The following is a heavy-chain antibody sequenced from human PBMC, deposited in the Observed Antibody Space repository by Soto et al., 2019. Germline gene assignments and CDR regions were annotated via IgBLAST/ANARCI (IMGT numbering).Heavy chain of an antibody. D-gene: IGHD3-3*02. CDR3: AKYQTQVSFFASPGPGGGRDY. V-gene: IGHV3-30*18. J-gene: IGHJ4*02. CDR1: GFTFSSYC. CDR2: ISYACTNK. Sequence: GVSLRLSCVASGFTFSSYCMHWVRQAPGKGLEWVAIISYACTNKYYTASVKGQFTISRDHSKNPLYLQMNSLRAEDTAVYYCAKYQTQVSFFASPGPGGGRDYWGQRNLGTVSS.